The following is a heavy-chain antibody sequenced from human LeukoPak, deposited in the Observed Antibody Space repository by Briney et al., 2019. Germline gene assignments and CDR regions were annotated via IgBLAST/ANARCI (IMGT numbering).Heavy chain of an antibody. J-gene: IGHJ4*02. D-gene: IGHD3-22*01. CDR2: INHSGST. CDR1: GGSFSGHY. V-gene: IGHV4-34*01. Sequence: SETLSLTXAVYGGSFSGHYWSWIRQPPGKGLEWIGEINHSGSTNYNPSLRSRVTTSVDTSKNQFSLKLSSVTAADTAVYYCARGPKTYYYDSSGYYYVYWGQGTLVTVSS. CDR3: ARGPKTYYYDSSGYYYVY.